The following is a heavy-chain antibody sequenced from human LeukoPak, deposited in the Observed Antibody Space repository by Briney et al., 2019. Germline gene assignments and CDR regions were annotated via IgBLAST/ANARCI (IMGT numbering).Heavy chain of an antibody. V-gene: IGHV3-23*01. Sequence: GGSLRLSCAASGFTFSSYAMSWVRQAPGKGLEWVSAISGSGGSTYYADSVKGRFTISRDNSKNTWYLQVHGLRGEDTAVYYCARVWSSSWYGSDYWGQGTLVIVSS. CDR3: ARVWSSSWYGSDY. D-gene: IGHD6-13*01. J-gene: IGHJ4*02. CDR1: GFTFSSYA. CDR2: ISGSGGST.